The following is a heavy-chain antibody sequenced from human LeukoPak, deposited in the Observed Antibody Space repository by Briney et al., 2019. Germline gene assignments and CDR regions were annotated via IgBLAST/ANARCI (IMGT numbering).Heavy chain of an antibody. Sequence: GASVKVSCKASGYTFTSYYMHWVRQAPGQGLEWMGIINPSGGSTSYAQKFQGRVTMTRDTSASTVYMELSSLRSEDTAVYYCASGIAVAGIDYWGQGTLVTVSS. CDR3: ASGIAVAGIDY. CDR1: GYTFTSYY. V-gene: IGHV1-46*01. D-gene: IGHD6-19*01. CDR2: INPSGGST. J-gene: IGHJ4*02.